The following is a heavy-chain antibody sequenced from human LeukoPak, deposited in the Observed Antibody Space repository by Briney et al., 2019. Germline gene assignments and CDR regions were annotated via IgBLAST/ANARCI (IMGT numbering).Heavy chain of an antibody. D-gene: IGHD4-17*01. Sequence: SETLSLTCTVSGGSISSYYWSWIRQPPGKGLEWIGYIYYSGSTNYNPSLKSRVTISADTSKNQFSLKLSSVTAADTAVYYCARRSFDYGDPSFDYWGQGTLVTVSS. V-gene: IGHV4-59*01. CDR3: ARRSFDYGDPSFDY. CDR2: IYYSGST. CDR1: GGSISSYY. J-gene: IGHJ4*02.